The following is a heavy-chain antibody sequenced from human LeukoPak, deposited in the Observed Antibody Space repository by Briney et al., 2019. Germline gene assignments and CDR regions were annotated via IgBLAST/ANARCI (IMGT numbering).Heavy chain of an antibody. J-gene: IGHJ4*02. CDR2: IWYDGSNK. CDR3: ARGARTMVQGVIAY. Sequence: GGSLRLSCAASGFTFSSYSMNWVRQAPGKGLEWVAVIWYDGSNKYYADSVKGRFTISRDNSKNTLYLQMNSLRAEDTAVYYCARGARTMVQGVIAYWGQGTLVTVSS. CDR1: GFTFSSYS. D-gene: IGHD3-10*01. V-gene: IGHV3-33*08.